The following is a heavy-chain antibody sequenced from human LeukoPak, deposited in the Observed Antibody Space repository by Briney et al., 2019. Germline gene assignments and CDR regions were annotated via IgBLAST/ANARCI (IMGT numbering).Heavy chain of an antibody. V-gene: IGHV1-2*02. CDR2: NNPNSGGT. CDR3: ARGPYSSSWTEGSIDY. Sequence: ASVKVSCKASGYTFTGYYMHWVRQAPGQGLEWMGWNNPNSGGTNYAQKFQGRVTMTRDTSISTAYMELSRLRSDDTTVYYCARGPYSSSWTEGSIDYWGQGTLVTVSS. D-gene: IGHD6-13*01. CDR1: GYTFTGYY. J-gene: IGHJ4*02.